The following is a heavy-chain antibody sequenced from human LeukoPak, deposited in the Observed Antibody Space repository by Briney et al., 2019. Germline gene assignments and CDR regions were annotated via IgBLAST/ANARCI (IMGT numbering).Heavy chain of an antibody. Sequence: GGSLRLSCAASGFTFDDYAMHWVRQAPGKGLEWVSLISWDGGSTYYADSVKGRFTISRDNSKNSLYLQMNSLRAEDTALYYCAKASMGYCSSTSCYEAYYGMDVWGEGTTVTVSS. CDR3: AKASMGYCSSTSCYEAYYGMDV. J-gene: IGHJ6*04. CDR2: ISWDGGST. V-gene: IGHV3-43D*04. D-gene: IGHD2-2*01. CDR1: GFTFDDYA.